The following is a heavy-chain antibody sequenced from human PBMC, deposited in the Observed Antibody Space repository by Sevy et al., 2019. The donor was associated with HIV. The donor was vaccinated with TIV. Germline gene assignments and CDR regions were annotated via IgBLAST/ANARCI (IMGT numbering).Heavy chain of an antibody. V-gene: IGHV3-30*02. CDR1: GVTFSSYG. D-gene: IGHD2-21*02. J-gene: IGHJ6*02. CDR2: IRYDGSNK. Sequence: GESLKISCAASGVTFSSYGMHWVRQAPGKGLEWVAFIRYDGSNKYYADSVKGRFTISRDNSKNTLYLQMNSLRAEDTAVYYCAKEGDGGNSHGYYYGMDVWGQGTTVTVSS. CDR3: AKEGDGGNSHGYYYGMDV.